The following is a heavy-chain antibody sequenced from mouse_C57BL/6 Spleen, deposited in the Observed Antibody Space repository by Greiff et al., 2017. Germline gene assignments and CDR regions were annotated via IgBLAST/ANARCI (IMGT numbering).Heavy chain of an antibody. CDR2: IDPSDSYT. D-gene: IGHD2-2*01. CDR1: GYTFTSYW. CDR3: ARGLGGYDGY. V-gene: IGHV1-69*01. Sequence: QVQLQQSGAELVMPGASVKLSCKASGYTFTSYWMHWVKQRPGQGLEWIGEIDPSDSYTNYNQKFKGKSTLTVDKSSSTVYMQLSSLTSEDSAVYYCARGLGGYDGYWGQGTTLTVSS. J-gene: IGHJ2*01.